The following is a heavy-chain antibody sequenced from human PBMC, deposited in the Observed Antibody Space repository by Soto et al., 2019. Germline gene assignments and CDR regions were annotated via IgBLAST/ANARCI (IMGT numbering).Heavy chain of an antibody. Sequence: EVQLVESGGGLVKPGGSLRLSCAASGFTFSSYSMSWVRQAPGKGLEWVSSISSRSSYISYADSGKGRFTISRDNAKHSLYLKTNRLRAEDTAVYYCARGSPPFTIFGVVPPAYYSYYYRGVWGKGTTVAVSS. CDR1: GFTFSSYS. CDR3: ARGSPPFTIFGVVPPAYYSYYYRGV. CDR2: ISSRSSYI. V-gene: IGHV3-21*01. D-gene: IGHD3-3*01. J-gene: IGHJ6*03.